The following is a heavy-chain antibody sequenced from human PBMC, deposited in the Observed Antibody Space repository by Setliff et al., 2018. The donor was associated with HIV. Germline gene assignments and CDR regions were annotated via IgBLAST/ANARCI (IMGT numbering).Heavy chain of an antibody. CDR2: ISGSGDYI. CDR3: AKHHYCGGSSCSYDF. D-gene: IGHD2-15*01. V-gene: IGHV3-23*01. J-gene: IGHJ4*02. CDR1: GFTFSRHA. Sequence: PGGSLRLSCTASGFTFSRHAMSWVRQAPGKGLEWVSTISGSGDYIFYRDSVKGRFTISRDNSKNTVFLQMNSLRAEDTAVYFCAKHHYCGGSSCSYDFWGRGTLVTVSS.